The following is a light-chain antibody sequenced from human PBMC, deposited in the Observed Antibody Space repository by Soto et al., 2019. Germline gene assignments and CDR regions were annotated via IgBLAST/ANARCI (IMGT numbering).Light chain of an antibody. CDR3: MQSTQLPPT. Sequence: DVVMTQTPVSLSVAPGQPASISCKTSQSLLHITGETFLFWYLRKPGQSPQLLIYEVSNRVSGVPDRFSGSGSGTDFTLEISRVETDDVGIYYCMQSTQLPPTFGQGTRLEIK. V-gene: IGKV2D-29*02. CDR1: QSLLHITGETF. CDR2: EVS. J-gene: IGKJ5*01.